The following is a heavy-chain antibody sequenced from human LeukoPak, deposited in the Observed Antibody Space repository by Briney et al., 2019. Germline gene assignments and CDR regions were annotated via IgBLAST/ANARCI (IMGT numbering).Heavy chain of an antibody. D-gene: IGHD3-16*01. CDR3: AIHLGGSYFFDY. CDR1: GGSISSYS. Sequence: PSETLSLTCTVSGGSISSYSWSWIRQPPGKGLEWIGYIYYSGSNNHNPSLKSRVTISVDTSKNQFSLRLTSVTAADTAGYYCAIHLGGSYFFDYWGQGTLVTVSS. CDR2: IYYSGSN. V-gene: IGHV4-59*08. J-gene: IGHJ4*02.